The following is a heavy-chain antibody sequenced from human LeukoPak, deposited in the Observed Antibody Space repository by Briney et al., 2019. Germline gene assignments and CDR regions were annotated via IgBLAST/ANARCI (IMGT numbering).Heavy chain of an antibody. J-gene: IGHJ4*02. CDR1: GFTLSNYA. CDR2: ISGNGDSI. CDR3: ATDPYGYVFDY. D-gene: IGHD5-24*01. V-gene: IGHV3-23*01. Sequence: PGGSLSLSCAASGFTLSNYAMHWVRQAPGKGLEWASGISGNGDSIYYTDSVEGRFTISRDNSKNTLYLQMNSLRVADTAVYYCATDPYGYVFDYWGQGTLVTVSS.